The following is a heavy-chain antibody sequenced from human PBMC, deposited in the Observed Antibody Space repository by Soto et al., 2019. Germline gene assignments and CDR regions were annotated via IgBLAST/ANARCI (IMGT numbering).Heavy chain of an antibody. D-gene: IGHD5-12*01. CDR3: ARDLELRRDGYRGMDV. Sequence: QVQLQESGPGLVKPSQTLSLTCTVSGGSISSGGYYWSWIRQHPGKGLEWIGYIYYSGSTYYNPSLKGRVIISVDTSKNQFSRKLSSVTAADPAVYYWARDLELRRDGYRGMDVWGQGTTVTVSS. J-gene: IGHJ6*02. V-gene: IGHV4-31*03. CDR1: GGSISSGGYY. CDR2: IYYSGST.